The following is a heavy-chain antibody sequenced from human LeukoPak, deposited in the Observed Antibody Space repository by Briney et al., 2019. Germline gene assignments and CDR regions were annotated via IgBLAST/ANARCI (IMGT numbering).Heavy chain of an antibody. D-gene: IGHD1-26*01. CDR1: GYTFTSYG. V-gene: IGHV1-18*01. CDR3: ARDQGIVGARDAFDI. J-gene: IGHJ3*02. CDR2: ISAYNGNT. Sequence: ASVKVSCKASGYTFTSYGISWVRQAPGRGLEWMGWISAYNGNTNYAQKLQGRVTMTTDTSTSTAYMELRSLRSDDTAVYYCARDQGIVGARDAFDIWGQGTMVTVSS.